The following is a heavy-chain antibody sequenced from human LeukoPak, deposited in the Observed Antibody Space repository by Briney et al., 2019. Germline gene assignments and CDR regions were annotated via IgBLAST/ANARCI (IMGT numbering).Heavy chain of an antibody. CDR3: ARLFDYYDSSGYYTPRANFDY. CDR2: IKQDGSEK. V-gene: IGHV3-7*01. J-gene: IGHJ4*02. Sequence: GGSLRLSCAASGFRFSTYWMSWVRQAPGKGLEWVANIKQDGSEKYYVDSVKGRFTISRDNAKNSLYLQMNSLRAEDTAVYYCARLFDYYDSSGYYTPRANFDYWGQGTLVTVSS. D-gene: IGHD3-22*01. CDR1: GFRFSTYW.